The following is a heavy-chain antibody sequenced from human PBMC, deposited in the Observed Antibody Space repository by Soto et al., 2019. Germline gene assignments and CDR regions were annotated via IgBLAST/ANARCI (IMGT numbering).Heavy chain of an antibody. CDR2: ISYDGSNK. J-gene: IGHJ4*02. V-gene: IGHV3-30*18. CDR3: AKVWYYYDSSGYLDY. CDR1: GFTFSSYG. D-gene: IGHD3-22*01. Sequence: QVQLVESGGGVVQPGRSLRLSCAASGFTFSSYGMHWVRQAPGKGLEWVAVISYDGSNKYYADSVKGRFTISRDNSKNTLYLQMNSLRAEETAVYYCAKVWYYYDSSGYLDYWGQGTLVTVSS.